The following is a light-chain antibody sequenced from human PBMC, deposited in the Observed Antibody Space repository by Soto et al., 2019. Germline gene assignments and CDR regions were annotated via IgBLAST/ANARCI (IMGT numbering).Light chain of an antibody. CDR2: EVS. CDR1: SSDVGGYNY. V-gene: IGLV2-14*01. J-gene: IGLJ1*01. Sequence: QSALAQPASVSGSPGQSITISCTGTSSDVGGYNYVSWYQQHPGKAPKLMIYEVSNRPSGVSNRFSGSKSGNTASLTISGLQAEDEADYYRSSYKSSSPYVFGTGTKVTV. CDR3: SSYKSSSPYV.